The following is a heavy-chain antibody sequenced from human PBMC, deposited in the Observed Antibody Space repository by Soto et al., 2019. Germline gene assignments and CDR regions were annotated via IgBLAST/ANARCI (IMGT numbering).Heavy chain of an antibody. V-gene: IGHV1-18*04. Sequence: ASVRDSCKDCGYTFTSYGISWVRQVPGQGIEWMGWTSAYNGNTNYAQKLRGRVTMTTDTSTSTAYMELRSLRSDDTAVYYCARAPPYDFWSCYKDFGYYSMDVWGQGTTGTGSS. J-gene: IGHJ6*02. D-gene: IGHD3-3*01. CDR2: TSAYNGNT. CDR3: ARAPPYDFWSCYKDFGYYSMDV. CDR1: GYTFTSYG.